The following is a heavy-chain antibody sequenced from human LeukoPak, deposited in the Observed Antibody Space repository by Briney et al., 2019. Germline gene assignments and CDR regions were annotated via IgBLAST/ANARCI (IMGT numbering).Heavy chain of an antibody. V-gene: IGHV3-7*03. J-gene: IGHJ4*02. CDR2: IKQDGSEK. D-gene: IGHD1-26*01. CDR1: GFTFSSYW. CDR3: ARDLVGATRDY. Sequence: GGSLRLSCAASGFTFSSYWMSWVRQAPGKGLEWVANIKQDGSEKYYVDSVKGRFTISRDNAKNSLYLQMNSLRAEDTAVYFCARDLVGATRDYWGQGTLVTVSS.